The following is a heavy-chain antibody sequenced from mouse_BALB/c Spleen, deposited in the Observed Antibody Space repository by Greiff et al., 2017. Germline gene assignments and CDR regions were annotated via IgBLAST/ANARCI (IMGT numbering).Heavy chain of an antibody. CDR3: ARDRNDWFAY. CDR2: INSNGGST. V-gene: IGHV5-6-3*01. J-gene: IGHJ3*01. CDR1: GFTFSSYG. Sequence: EVMLVESGGGLVQPGGSLKLSCAASGFTFSSYGMSWVRQTPDKRLELVATINSNGGSTYYPDSVKGRFTISRDNAKNTLYLQMSSLKSEDTAMYYCARDRNDWFAYWGQGTLVTVSA.